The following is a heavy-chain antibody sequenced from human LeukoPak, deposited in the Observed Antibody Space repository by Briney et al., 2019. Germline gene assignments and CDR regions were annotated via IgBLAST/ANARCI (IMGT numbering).Heavy chain of an antibody. CDR2: ISYDGSNK. Sequence: GRSLRLSCAASGFTFSSYGMHWVRQAPGKGLEWVAVISYDGSNKYYADSVKGRFTISRDNSKNALYLQMNSLRAEDTAVYYCASNSYGYSVDYWGQGTLVTVSS. V-gene: IGHV3-30*03. CDR3: ASNSYGYSVDY. CDR1: GFTFSSYG. D-gene: IGHD5-18*01. J-gene: IGHJ4*02.